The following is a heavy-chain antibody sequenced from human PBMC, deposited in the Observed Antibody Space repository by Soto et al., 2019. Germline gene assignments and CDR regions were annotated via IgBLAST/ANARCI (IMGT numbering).Heavy chain of an antibody. CDR1: GGSISSGDYY. D-gene: IGHD5-18*01. J-gene: IGHJ5*02. CDR3: ARGQGGYSYPNWFDP. Sequence: PSETLSLTCTVSGGSISSGDYYWSWIRQPPGKGLEWIGYIYYSGSTYYNPSLKSRVTISVDTSKNQFSLKLSSVTAADTAVYYCARGQGGYSYPNWFDPWGQGTLVTVSS. CDR2: IYYSGST. V-gene: IGHV4-30-4*01.